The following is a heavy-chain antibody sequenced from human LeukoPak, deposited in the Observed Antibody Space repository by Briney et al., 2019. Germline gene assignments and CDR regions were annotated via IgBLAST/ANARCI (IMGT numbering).Heavy chain of an antibody. V-gene: IGHV2-70*11. CDR3: ARIRTDIVATAPGVYYYGMDV. Sequence: SGPTLVNPTQTLTLTCTFSGFSLSTSGMCVSWIRQPPGKALEWLARIDWDDDKYYSTSLKTRLTISKDTSKNQVVLTMTNMDPVDTATYYCARIRTDIVATAPGVYYYGMDVWGQGTTVTVSS. D-gene: IGHD5-12*01. J-gene: IGHJ6*02. CDR1: GFSLSTSGMC. CDR2: IDWDDDK.